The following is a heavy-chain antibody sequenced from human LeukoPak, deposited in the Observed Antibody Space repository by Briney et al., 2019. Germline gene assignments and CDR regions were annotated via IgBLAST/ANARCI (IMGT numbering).Heavy chain of an antibody. CDR2: INHTGST. CDR3: ARVLERPYYFDY. J-gene: IGHJ4*02. D-gene: IGHD1-1*01. Sequence: PSDTLSLTCAVYGGSFSGYYWSWIRQPPGKGLEWIGEINHTGSTNYSPSLKSRVTISVDTSKNQFSLKLSSVTAADTAVYYCARVLERPYYFDYWGQGTLVTVSS. V-gene: IGHV4-34*01. CDR1: GGSFSGYY.